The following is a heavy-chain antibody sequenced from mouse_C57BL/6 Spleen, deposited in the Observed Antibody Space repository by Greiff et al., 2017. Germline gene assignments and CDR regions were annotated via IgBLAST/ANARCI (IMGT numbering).Heavy chain of an antibody. CDR2: IWRGGST. CDR3: AKNNYGSSPWYFDV. J-gene: IGHJ1*03. V-gene: IGHV2-5*01. CDR1: GFSLTSYG. Sequence: QVHVKQSGPGLVQPSQSLSITCTVSGFSLTSYGVHWVRQSPGKGLEWLGVIWRGGSTDYNAAFMSRLSITKDNSKSQVFFKMNSLQADDTAIYYGAKNNYGSSPWYFDVWGTGTTVTVSS. D-gene: IGHD1-1*01.